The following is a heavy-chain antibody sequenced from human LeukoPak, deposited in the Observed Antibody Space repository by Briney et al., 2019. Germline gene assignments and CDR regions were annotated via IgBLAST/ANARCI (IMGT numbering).Heavy chain of an antibody. Sequence: GGSLRLSCAASRFTFSSYSMNWVRQAPGKGLEWVSSISSSSSYVYYADSVKGRFTISRDNAKNSLYLQMNSLRAEDTAVYYCAKAGRGITGTPFDYWGQGTLVTVSS. CDR1: RFTFSSYS. J-gene: IGHJ4*02. V-gene: IGHV3-21*04. CDR2: ISSSSSYV. CDR3: AKAGRGITGTPFDY. D-gene: IGHD1-20*01.